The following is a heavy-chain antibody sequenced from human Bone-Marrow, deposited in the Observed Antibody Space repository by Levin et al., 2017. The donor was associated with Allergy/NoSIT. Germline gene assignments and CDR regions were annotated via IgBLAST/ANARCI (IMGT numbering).Heavy chain of an antibody. Sequence: ASVKVSCKTSGYSFTNYGITWVRQAPGQGFEWMGWINVENGDTNYGQKFQGRVSMTTDTSTSTVYMELRSLRPDDTAAYYYARVTRDAFGVVVEYYHYMDVWGKGTAVTVSS. V-gene: IGHV1-18*01. CDR3: ARVTRDAFGVVVEYYHYMDV. CDR2: INVENGDT. D-gene: IGHD3-3*01. J-gene: IGHJ6*03. CDR1: GYSFTNYG.